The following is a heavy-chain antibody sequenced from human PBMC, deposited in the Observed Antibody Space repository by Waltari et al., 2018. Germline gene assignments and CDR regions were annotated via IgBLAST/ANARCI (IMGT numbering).Heavy chain of an antibody. J-gene: IGHJ4*02. CDR3: ARHGYNYMGYFDY. Sequence: QLQLQASGPGLVKPSETLSLTCTVSGGSIRSLRYHWGWTPPPPGKGLEWIGSIYYSGSTYYNPSLKSRVTISVDTSKNQFSLKLSSVTAADTAVYYCARHGYNYMGYFDYWGQGTLVTVSS. CDR2: IYYSGST. D-gene: IGHD5-12*01. V-gene: IGHV4-39*01. CDR1: GGSIRSLRYH.